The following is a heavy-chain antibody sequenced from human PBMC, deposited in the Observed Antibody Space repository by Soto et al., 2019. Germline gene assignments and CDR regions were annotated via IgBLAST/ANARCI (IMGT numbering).Heavy chain of an antibody. Sequence: AASVXVAFRASWYTLTYNHFDFLLPAPGQDFDWMGWINPKSGDTKYAQKFQGRVTMTRDTSIDTAYMEVTSLTSEDTATYYCARKKYGDYIRWWLETWGQGTLVNVYS. CDR1: WYTLTYNH. D-gene: IGHD4-17*01. V-gene: IGHV1-2*02. J-gene: IGHJ4*02. CDR2: INPKSGDT. CDR3: ARKKYGDYIRWWLET.